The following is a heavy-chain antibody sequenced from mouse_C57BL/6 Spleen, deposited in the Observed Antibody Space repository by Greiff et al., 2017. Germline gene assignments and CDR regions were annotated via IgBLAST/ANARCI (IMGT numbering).Heavy chain of an antibody. CDR1: GYTFTSYW. Sequence: VQLQQPGTELVKPGASVKLSCKASGYTFTSYWMHWVKQRPGQGLEWIGNINPSNGGTNYNEKFKSKATLTVDKSSSTAYMQLSSLTSEDSAVYYCARAGYCYDRRRGYYAMDYWGQGTSVTVSS. CDR3: ARAGYCYDRRRGYYAMDY. V-gene: IGHV1-53*01. CDR2: INPSNGGT. D-gene: IGHD2-12*01. J-gene: IGHJ4*01.